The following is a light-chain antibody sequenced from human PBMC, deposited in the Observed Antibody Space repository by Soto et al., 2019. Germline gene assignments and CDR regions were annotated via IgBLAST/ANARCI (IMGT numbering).Light chain of an antibody. CDR1: QSVLYSSNNKNY. CDR2: WAS. V-gene: IGKV4-1*01. J-gene: IGKJ4*01. CDR3: QQYDSIPLT. Sequence: IVMTQSPDSLAVSLGERATINCKSSQSVLYSSNNKNYLAWYQQKPGQPPKLLIYWASTRQSGVPDRFSGSGSGTDFTLTISSLQAEDVAVYYCQQYDSIPLTFGGGTKVE.